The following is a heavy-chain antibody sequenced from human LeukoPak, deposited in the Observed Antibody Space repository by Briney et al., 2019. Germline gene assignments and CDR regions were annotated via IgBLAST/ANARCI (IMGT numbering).Heavy chain of an antibody. CDR3: SIEHKQQGLYYYDSSGYDAFDI. CDR2: ISSSGSTR. D-gene: IGHD3-22*01. J-gene: IGHJ3*02. V-gene: IGHV3-48*03. Sequence: GGSLRLSCAGSGFTFSSYEMNWVRQAPGKGLEWVSYISSSGSTRYYADSVKGRFTVSRDNAKNSLYLQMNSLRAEDTAVYYCSIEHKQQGLYYYDSSGYDAFDIWGQGTMVTVSS. CDR1: GFTFSSYE.